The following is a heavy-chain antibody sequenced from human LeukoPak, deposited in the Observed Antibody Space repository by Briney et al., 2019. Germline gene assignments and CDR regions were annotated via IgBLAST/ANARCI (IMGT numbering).Heavy chain of an antibody. CDR1: GGTSSSYA. J-gene: IGHJ4*02. D-gene: IGHD3-10*01. CDR3: ARETSTTPSWFGELFSSAGIDY. Sequence: SVTVSFKTSGGTSSSYAISWVRQAPGQGLEWMGRIIPILGIANYAQKFQGRVTITADKSTSTAYMELSSLRSEDTAVYYCARETSTTPSWFGELFSSAGIDYWGQGTLVTVSS. V-gene: IGHV1-69*04. CDR2: IIPILGIA.